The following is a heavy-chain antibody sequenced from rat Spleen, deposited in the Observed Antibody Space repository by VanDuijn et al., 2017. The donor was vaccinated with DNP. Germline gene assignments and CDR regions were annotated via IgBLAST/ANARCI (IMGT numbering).Heavy chain of an antibody. CDR3: AHGYLDY. V-gene: IGHV3-3*01. Sequence: EVLLQESGPGLVKPSQSLSLTCSVTGFSITNNFKWSWIRKFPGNKLEWMGYVTNAGSTHYNPSLKSRIPITRDTSKNQFFLQVNSVTTEDTATYYCAHGYLDYWGQGVMVTVSS. CDR1: GFSITNNFK. D-gene: IGHD1-4*01. J-gene: IGHJ2*01. CDR2: VTNAGST.